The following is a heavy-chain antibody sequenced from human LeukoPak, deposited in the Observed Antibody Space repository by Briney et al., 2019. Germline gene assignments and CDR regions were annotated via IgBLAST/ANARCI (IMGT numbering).Heavy chain of an antibody. CDR2: ISGSGGST. Sequence: GGSLRLSCAASGFTFSSYWMDWVRQAPGKGLEWVSDISGSGGSTYYADSAKGRFTISRDNSKNTLYLQMNSLRVEDTAVYYCAKDSAYYESWRDYYYWGQGTPVTVSS. J-gene: IGHJ4*02. V-gene: IGHV3-23*01. CDR1: GFTFSSYW. D-gene: IGHD3-3*01. CDR3: AKDSAYYESWRDYYY.